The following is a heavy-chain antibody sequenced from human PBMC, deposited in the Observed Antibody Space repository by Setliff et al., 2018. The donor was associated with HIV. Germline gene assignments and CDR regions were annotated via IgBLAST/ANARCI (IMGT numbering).Heavy chain of an antibody. V-gene: IGHV4-39*01. CDR1: GFSIGRTSYY. D-gene: IGHD1-7*01. CDR3: ARQRAGEIEELPGALPLRGVFDL. Sequence: SETLSLTCSVSGFSIGRTSYYWGWIRQPPGKGLEWIANIYYSGSTYYNPSLKSRVTVSIDTSKNQFSLTLNTVTAADTAVYYCARQRAGEIEELPGALPLRGVFDLWGQGTMVTVSS. CDR2: IYYSGST. J-gene: IGHJ3*01.